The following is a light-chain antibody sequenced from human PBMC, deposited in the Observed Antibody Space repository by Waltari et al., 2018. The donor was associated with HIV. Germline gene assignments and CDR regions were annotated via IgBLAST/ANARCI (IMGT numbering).Light chain of an antibody. CDR3: QYYGSSLSWT. J-gene: IGKJ1*01. CDR2: GTS. CDR1: QIFTSIS. V-gene: IGKV3-20*01. Sequence: EIVLTQSPVTLSLPPGERATLSCRASQIFTSISLAWYQQKPGQAPRLLIYGTSSRATGIPDRFRGSGSGTDFTLTITRLEPEDSAVYYCQYYGSSLSWTFGQGTKVEIK.